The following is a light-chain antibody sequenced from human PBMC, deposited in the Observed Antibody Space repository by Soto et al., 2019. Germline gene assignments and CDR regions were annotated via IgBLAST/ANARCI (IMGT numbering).Light chain of an antibody. CDR3: QQYGYSPIT. CDR2: GAS. J-gene: IGKJ5*01. CDR1: QSVGPY. V-gene: IGKV3-20*01. Sequence: EIVLTQSPCTLSLSPGGRASLSCRASQSVGPYLAWYQQKPGQAPRLLIYGASSRATGIPDRFSGSGSGTDFTLTIDGLEPEDFVVYYCQQYGYSPITFGQGTRLEIK.